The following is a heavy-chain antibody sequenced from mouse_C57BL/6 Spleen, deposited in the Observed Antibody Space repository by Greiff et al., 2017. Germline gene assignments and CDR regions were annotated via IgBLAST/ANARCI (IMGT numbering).Heavy chain of an antibody. D-gene: IGHD2-3*01. J-gene: IGHJ2*01. CDR3: ARQMGLLAY. CDR2: ISSGSSTI. CDR1: GFTFSDYG. Sequence: EVMLVESGGGLVKPGGSLKLSCAASGFTFSDYGMHWVRQAPETGLEWVAYISSGSSTIYYADTVKGRFTISRDNAKNTLFLQMTSLRSEDTAMFYCARQMGLLAYWGQCTTLTVSS. V-gene: IGHV5-17*01.